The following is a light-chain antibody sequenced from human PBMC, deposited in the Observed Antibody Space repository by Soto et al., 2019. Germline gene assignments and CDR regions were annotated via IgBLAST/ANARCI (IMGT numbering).Light chain of an antibody. CDR2: AAS. Sequence: AIQMTQSPSSLSASVGARVPITCRASQAIRKDLAWYQQKPGTAPKLLIHAASTLQSGVPSRFSGSGSGTDFTLTISSLQPEDFATYFCLQDYIYSWTFGQGTQVVLK. CDR1: QAIRKD. V-gene: IGKV1-6*02. CDR3: LQDYIYSWT. J-gene: IGKJ1*01.